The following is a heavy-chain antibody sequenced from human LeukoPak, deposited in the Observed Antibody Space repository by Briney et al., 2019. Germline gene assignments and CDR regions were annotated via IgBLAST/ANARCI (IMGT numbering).Heavy chain of an antibody. D-gene: IGHD4-17*01. CDR2: IYSGGST. CDR3: AKASVTRLLDP. Sequence: GGSLRLSCAASGFTVSSNYMSWVRQAPGKGLEWVSVIYSGGSTYYADSVKGRFTISRDNSKNTLYLQMNSLRAEDTAVYYCAKASVTRLLDPWGQGTLVTVSS. J-gene: IGHJ5*02. V-gene: IGHV3-53*05. CDR1: GFTVSSNY.